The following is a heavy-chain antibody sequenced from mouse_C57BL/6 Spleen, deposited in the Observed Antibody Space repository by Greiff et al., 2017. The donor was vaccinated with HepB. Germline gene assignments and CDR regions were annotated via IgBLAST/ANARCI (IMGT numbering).Heavy chain of an antibody. D-gene: IGHD1-1*01. CDR3: TVGLRDWEMEV. J-gene: IGHJ1*03. Sequence: EVQLQQSGAELVRPGASVTLSCTASGFNIKDYYMHWVKQRPEQGLEWLGRIDPEDGDTEYAPKFQGQATLTADTSSNAAYLQLSSLTSADTAVYCCTVGLRDWEMEVWGTGTTGTVSA. V-gene: IGHV14-1*01. CDR1: GFNIKDYY. CDR2: IDPEDGDT.